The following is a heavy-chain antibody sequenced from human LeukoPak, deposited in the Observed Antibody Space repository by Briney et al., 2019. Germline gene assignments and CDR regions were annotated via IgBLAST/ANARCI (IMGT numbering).Heavy chain of an antibody. CDR3: ARDHCTSSGCYEYYYYGMDV. CDR2: INPNSGGT. Sequence: GASVKVSCKASGYTFTDYYQQWVRQAPGQGLEWMGWINPNSGGTNSAQKFQGRVTMTRDTSVSTAYMELSRLRSDDTAVYYCARDHCTSSGCYEYYYYGMDVWGQGTTVTVSS. CDR1: GYTFTDYY. J-gene: IGHJ6*02. V-gene: IGHV1-2*02. D-gene: IGHD2-2*01.